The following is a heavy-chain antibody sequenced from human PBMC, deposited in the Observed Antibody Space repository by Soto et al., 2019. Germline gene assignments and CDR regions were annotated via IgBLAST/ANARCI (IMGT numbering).Heavy chain of an antibody. D-gene: IGHD6-6*01. Sequence: GASVKVSCKASGGTFSSYAISWVRQAPGQGLEWMGGIIPIFGTANYAQKFQGRVTITADESTSTAYMELSSLRSEDTAVYYCARGYSSSFRFWPYWGQGTLVTVSS. CDR1: GGTFSSYA. V-gene: IGHV1-69*13. CDR2: IIPIFGTA. CDR3: ARGYSSSFRFWPY. J-gene: IGHJ4*02.